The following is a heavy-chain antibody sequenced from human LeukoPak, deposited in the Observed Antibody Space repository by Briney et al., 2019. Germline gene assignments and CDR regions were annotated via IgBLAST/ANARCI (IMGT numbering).Heavy chain of an antibody. J-gene: IGHJ3*02. CDR2: ISSSSSTI. Sequence: PGGSLRLSCAASGFTFSSYSMNWVRQAPGKGLEWVSYISSSSSTIYYADSVKGRFTISRDNAKNSLYLQMNSLRAEDTAVYYCARGNGFIAAATIPAFDIWGQGTMVTVSS. CDR1: GFTFSSYS. D-gene: IGHD6-13*01. CDR3: ARGNGFIAAATIPAFDI. V-gene: IGHV3-48*04.